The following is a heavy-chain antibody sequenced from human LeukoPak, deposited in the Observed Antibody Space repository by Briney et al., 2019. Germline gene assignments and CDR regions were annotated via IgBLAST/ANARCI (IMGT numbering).Heavy chain of an antibody. D-gene: IGHD2-15*01. J-gene: IGHJ4*02. Sequence: SQTLSLTCTVSGGSISSGSYYWSWIRQPAGKGLEWIGRIYTSGSTNYNPSLKSRVSISVDTSKNQFSLKLSSVTAADTAVYYCARQLAYCSGGSCYYFDYWGQGTLVTVSS. CDR2: IYTSGST. CDR1: GGSISSGSYY. V-gene: IGHV4-61*02. CDR3: ARQLAYCSGGSCYYFDY.